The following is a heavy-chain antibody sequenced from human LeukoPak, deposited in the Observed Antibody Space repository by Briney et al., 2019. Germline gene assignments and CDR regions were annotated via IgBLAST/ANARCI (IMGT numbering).Heavy chain of an antibody. CDR3: ARVSRIVGAFDP. CDR2: INPNSGGT. V-gene: IGHV1-2*02. J-gene: IGHJ5*02. D-gene: IGHD1-26*01. CDR1: GYTFTGYY. Sequence: ASVKVSCKASGYTFTGYYMHWVRQAPGQGLEGMGWINPNSGGTNYAQKFQGRVTMTRDTSISTAYMELSRLRSDDTAVYYCARVSRIVGAFDPWGQGTLVTVSS.